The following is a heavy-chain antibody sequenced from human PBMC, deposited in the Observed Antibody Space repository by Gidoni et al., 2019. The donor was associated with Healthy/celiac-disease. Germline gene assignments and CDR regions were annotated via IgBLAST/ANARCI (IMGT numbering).Heavy chain of an antibody. CDR1: GFPFSSYA. CDR3: AKVATYYDILTGYPH. V-gene: IGHV3-23*01. J-gene: IGHJ4*02. Sequence: EVQLLESGGGLVQPGGSLRLSCAASGFPFSSYAMSWVRQAPGKGLEGVSAISGSGGSTYYADSVKGRFTISRDNSKNTLYLQMNSLRAEDTAVYYCAKVATYYDILTGYPHWGQGTLVTVSS. D-gene: IGHD3-9*01. CDR2: ISGSGGST.